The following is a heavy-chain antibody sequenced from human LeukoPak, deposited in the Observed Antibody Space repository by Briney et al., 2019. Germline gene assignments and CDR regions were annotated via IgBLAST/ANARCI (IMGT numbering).Heavy chain of an antibody. V-gene: IGHV3-13*01. CDR1: GFTFSSYD. CDR3: ARGGNYYDSSGSLPFDY. J-gene: IGHJ4*02. Sequence: GGSLRLSCAASGFTFSSYDMHWVRQATGKGLEWVSAIGTAGDTYYPGSVKGRFTISRENAKNSLYLQMNSLRAGDTAVYYCARGGNYYDSSGSLPFDYWGQGTLVTVSS. D-gene: IGHD3-22*01. CDR2: IGTAGDT.